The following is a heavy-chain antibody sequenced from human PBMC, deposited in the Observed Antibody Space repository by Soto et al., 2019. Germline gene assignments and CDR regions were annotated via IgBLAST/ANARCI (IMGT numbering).Heavy chain of an antibody. CDR1: GGSISSGGYH. CDR2: IYYSGST. D-gene: IGHD6-19*01. Sequence: SETLSLTCTVSGGSISSGGYHWSWIRQHPGKGLEWIGYIYYSGSTYYNPSLKSRVTISVDRSKNQFSLKLTSVTAADTAVYYCARGGLLPDYWGQGTLVTVSS. CDR3: ARGGLLPDY. V-gene: IGHV4-31*03. J-gene: IGHJ4*02.